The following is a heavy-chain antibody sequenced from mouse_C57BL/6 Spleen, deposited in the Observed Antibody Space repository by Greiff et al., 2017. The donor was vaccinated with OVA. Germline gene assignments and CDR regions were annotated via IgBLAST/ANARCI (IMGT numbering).Heavy chain of an antibody. CDR1: GYSFTDYN. CDR2: INPNYGTT. V-gene: IGHV1-39*01. J-gene: IGHJ2*01. D-gene: IGHD4-1*01. Sequence: EVKLQESGPELVKPGASVKISCKASGYSFTDYNLNWVKQSNGKSLEWIGVINPNYGTTSYNQKFKGKATLTVDQSSSTAYMQLNSLTSEDSAVYYCAREGLGRPYFDYWGQGTTLTVSS. CDR3: AREGLGRPYFDY.